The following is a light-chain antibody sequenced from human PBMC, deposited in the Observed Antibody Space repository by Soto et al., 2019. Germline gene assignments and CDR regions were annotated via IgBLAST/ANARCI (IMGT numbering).Light chain of an antibody. Sequence: EIVLTQSPATLSLSPGERATLSCRASQSVNNYLVWYQQKPGQAPRALIYDASNRATGIPARFSGSGSGTDFTLTISGLEPEDFAVYYCQQRINATWTFGQGTNVEIK. V-gene: IGKV3-11*01. CDR1: QSVNNY. J-gene: IGKJ1*01. CDR2: DAS. CDR3: QQRINATWT.